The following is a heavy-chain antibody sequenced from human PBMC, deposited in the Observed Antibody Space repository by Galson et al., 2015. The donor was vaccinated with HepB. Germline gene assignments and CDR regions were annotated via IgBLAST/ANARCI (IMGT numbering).Heavy chain of an antibody. CDR3: ARGVAGYYEAFDI. Sequence: ETLSLTCTISGVSVSSGSYDWSWIRQPPGKGLEWIGYIDYSGSTKYNPSLESRVTMSGDTSKNQFSLKVTSVTAADAAVYFCARGVAGYYEAFDIWGQGTMVTVSS. J-gene: IGHJ3*02. CDR2: IDYSGST. CDR1: GVSVSSGSYD. D-gene: IGHD3-3*01. V-gene: IGHV4-61*01.